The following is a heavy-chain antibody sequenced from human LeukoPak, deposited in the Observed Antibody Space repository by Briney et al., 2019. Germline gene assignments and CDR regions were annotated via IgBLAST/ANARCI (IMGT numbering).Heavy chain of an antibody. CDR1: GGSISSYY. CDR2: IYYSGST. D-gene: IGHD2-2*01. Sequence: SETLSLTCTVSGGSISSYYWSWIRQPPGKGLEWIGYIYYSGSTNYNPSLKSRVTISVDTSKNQFSLKVSSVTAADTAVYYCARSRNIVVVPAAIQRGTNWFDPWGQGTLVTVSS. CDR3: ARSRNIVVVPAAIQRGTNWFDP. J-gene: IGHJ5*02. V-gene: IGHV4-59*01.